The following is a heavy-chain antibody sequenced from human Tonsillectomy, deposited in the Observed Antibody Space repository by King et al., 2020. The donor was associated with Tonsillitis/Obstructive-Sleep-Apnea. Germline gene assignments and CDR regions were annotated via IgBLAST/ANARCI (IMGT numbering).Heavy chain of an antibody. CDR2: INHSGST. CDR1: GGSFSGYY. V-gene: IGHV4-34*01. J-gene: IGHJ6*03. Sequence: VQLQQWGAGLLKPSETLSLTCAVYGGSFSGYYWSWIRQPPGKGLEWIGEINHSGSTNYNPSLTSRVTISVDTSKNQFSLKLSSVPAADTAVYYCSGGVPAAIHDYYYYYMDVWGKGTTVTVSS. CDR3: SGGVPAAIHDYYYYYMDV. D-gene: IGHD2-2*02.